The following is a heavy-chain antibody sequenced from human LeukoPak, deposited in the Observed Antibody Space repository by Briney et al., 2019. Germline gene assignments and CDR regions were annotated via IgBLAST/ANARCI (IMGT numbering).Heavy chain of an antibody. J-gene: IGHJ4*02. V-gene: IGHV3-30-3*01. Sequence: GGSLRLSCSASGFTFSSYAMHWVRQAPGKGLEWVAVISYDGSNKYYADSVKGRFTISRDNSKNTLYLQMNSLRAEDTAVYYCASWGYYDSSGSSNYYFDYWGQGTLVTVSS. CDR1: GFTFSSYA. CDR3: ASWGYYDSSGSSNYYFDY. CDR2: ISYDGSNK. D-gene: IGHD3-22*01.